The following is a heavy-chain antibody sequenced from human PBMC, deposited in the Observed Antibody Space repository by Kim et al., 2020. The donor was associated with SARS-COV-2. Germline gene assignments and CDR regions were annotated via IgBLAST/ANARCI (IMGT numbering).Heavy chain of an antibody. Sequence: GGSLRLSCAASGFTFSGSAMHWVRQASGKGLEWVGRIRSKANSYATAYAASVKGRFTISRDDSKNTAYLQMNSLKTEDTAVYYCTTSRDGYKPGNAFDIWGQGTMVTVSS. CDR2: IRSKANSYAT. V-gene: IGHV3-73*01. J-gene: IGHJ3*02. CDR1: GFTFSGSA. CDR3: TTSRDGYKPGNAFDI. D-gene: IGHD2-21*01.